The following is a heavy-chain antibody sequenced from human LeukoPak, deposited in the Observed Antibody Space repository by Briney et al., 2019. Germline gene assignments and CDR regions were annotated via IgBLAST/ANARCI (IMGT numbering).Heavy chain of an antibody. CDR3: AELGITMIGGV. V-gene: IGHV3-21*01. CDR1: GFTFRTYS. Sequence: KAGGSLRLSCAASGFTFRTYSMNWVRQAPGKGLEWVSFISSSTTYIYYADSVKGRFTISRDNAKNSLYLQMNSLRAEDTAVYYCAELGITMIGGVWGKGTTVTISS. D-gene: IGHD3-10*02. CDR2: ISSSTTYI. J-gene: IGHJ6*04.